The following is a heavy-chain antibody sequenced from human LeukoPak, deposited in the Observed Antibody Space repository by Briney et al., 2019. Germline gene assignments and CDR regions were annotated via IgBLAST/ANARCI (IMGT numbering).Heavy chain of an antibody. CDR1: GFTFSSYG. Sequence: GGSLRLSCAASGFTFSSYGMHWVRQAPGKGLEWVAFIRYDGSNKYYADSVKGRFTISRDNSKNTLYLQMNSLRAEDTAVYYCAKDSGSGYYSYFDYWGQGNLVTVSS. V-gene: IGHV3-30*02. J-gene: IGHJ4*02. CDR3: AKDSGSGYYSYFDY. D-gene: IGHD3-22*01. CDR2: IRYDGSNK.